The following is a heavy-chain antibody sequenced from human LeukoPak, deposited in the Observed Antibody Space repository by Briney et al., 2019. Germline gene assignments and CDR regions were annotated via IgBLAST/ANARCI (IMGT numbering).Heavy chain of an antibody. D-gene: IGHD3-22*01. J-gene: IGHJ4*02. V-gene: IGHV1-69*05. CDR1: GGTFSSYA. CDR3: ARDLRYYYDSSGYYLY. Sequence: SVKVSCKASGGTFSSYAISWVRQAPGQGLEWMGGIIPIFGTANYAQKFQGRVTITTDESTSTAYMELSSLRSEDTAVYYCARDLRYYYDSSGYYLYWGQGTLVTVSS. CDR2: IIPIFGTA.